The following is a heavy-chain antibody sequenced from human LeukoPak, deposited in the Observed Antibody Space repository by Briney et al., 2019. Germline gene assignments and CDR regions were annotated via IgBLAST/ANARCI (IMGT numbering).Heavy chain of an antibody. D-gene: IGHD6-13*01. Sequence: SETLSLTCTVSGDFISTYYWSWIRQPPGKGLEWIGYVYYTGSTNYNPSLKSRVTMSVDTSKNQFSLKLSSVTAADTAVYYCARDLEGSSWASYDAFDIWGQGTMVTVSS. CDR2: VYYTGST. CDR3: ARDLEGSSWASYDAFDI. V-gene: IGHV4-59*12. CDR1: GDFISTYY. J-gene: IGHJ3*02.